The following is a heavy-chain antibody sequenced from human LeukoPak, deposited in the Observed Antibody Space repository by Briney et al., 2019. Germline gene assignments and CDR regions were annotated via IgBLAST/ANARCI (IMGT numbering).Heavy chain of an antibody. Sequence: SETLSLTCSVSGGSITDYYWSWIRQPPGKALEWIGYIYYSGGTNYSPSLKSRVTISVDTSKNQFSLKLSSVTAADTAVYYCARTTVPGAGNDAFDMWGQGTMVTVSS. CDR1: GGSITDYY. V-gene: IGHV4-59*01. CDR2: IYYSGGT. D-gene: IGHD1-1*01. J-gene: IGHJ3*02. CDR3: ARTTVPGAGNDAFDM.